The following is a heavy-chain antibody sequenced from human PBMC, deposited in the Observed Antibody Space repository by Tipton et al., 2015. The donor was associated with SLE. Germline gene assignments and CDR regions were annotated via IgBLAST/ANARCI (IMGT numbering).Heavy chain of an antibody. J-gene: IGHJ3*02. CDR1: GGSINNYY. D-gene: IGHD3-16*01. V-gene: IGHV4-59*01. Sequence: TLSLNCTVSGGSINNYYWSWIRQPPGKGLEWIGNIYYSGSTNYNPSLKSRVTISVDTSKNQFSLKLSSVTAADTAVYYCAREKGDAFPNLVAFDIWGQGTLVTVSS. CDR2: IYYSGST. CDR3: AREKGDAFPNLVAFDI.